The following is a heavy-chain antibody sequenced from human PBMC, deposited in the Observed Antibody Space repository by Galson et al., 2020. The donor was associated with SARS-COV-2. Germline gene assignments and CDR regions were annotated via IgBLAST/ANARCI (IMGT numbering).Heavy chain of an antibody. J-gene: IGHJ6*02. CDR1: GGSISSGSYY. CDR2: IYTSGST. D-gene: IGHD3-3*01. V-gene: IGHV4-61*02. CDR3: ARDPAYYDFWSGSVKPNYYYGMDV. Sequence: SETLSLTCTVSGGSISSGSYYWSWIRQPAGKGLEWIGRIYTSGSTNYNPSLKSRVTISVDTSKNQFSLKLSSVTAAYTAVYYCARDPAYYDFWSGSVKPNYYYGMDVWGQVTTVTVSS.